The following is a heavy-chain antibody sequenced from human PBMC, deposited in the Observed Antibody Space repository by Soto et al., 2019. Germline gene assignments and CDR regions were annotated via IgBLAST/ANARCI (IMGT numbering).Heavy chain of an antibody. CDR1: GFTFSSYA. CDR2: ISGSGGST. CDR3: ALREMGCSGGSCYSLHYYYYYMDV. V-gene: IGHV3-23*01. J-gene: IGHJ6*03. D-gene: IGHD2-15*01. Sequence: EVQLLESGGGLVQPGGSLRLSCAASGFTFSSYAMSWVRQAPGKGLEWVSAISGSGGSTYSADSVKGRFTISRDNSKSTLYLQMNSLRAEDTAVYYCALREMGCSGGSCYSLHYYYYYMDVWGKGTTVTVSS.